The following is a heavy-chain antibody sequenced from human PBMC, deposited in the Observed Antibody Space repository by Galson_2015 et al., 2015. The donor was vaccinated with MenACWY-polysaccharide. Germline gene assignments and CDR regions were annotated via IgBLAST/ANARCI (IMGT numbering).Heavy chain of an antibody. CDR2: ISKSGDSI. Sequence: RLSGGASGVSLGAWHMWWLRQGPGKGVEWRSYISKSGDSIYYGDSVKGRLAISRDNAKNSLYLQPNSLEAEDTAIYYCARGHYGLDVWGQGTTVTVSS. CDR3: ARGHYGLDV. J-gene: IGHJ6*02. CDR1: GVSLGAWH. V-gene: IGHV3-11*01.